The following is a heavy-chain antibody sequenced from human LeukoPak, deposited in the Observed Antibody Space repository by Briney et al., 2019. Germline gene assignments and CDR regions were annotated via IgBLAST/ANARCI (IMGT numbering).Heavy chain of an antibody. Sequence: PSETLSLTCAVYGGSFSGYYWSWIRQPPGKGLEWIGEINHSGSTNYNPSLKSRVTISVDTSKNQFSLKLSSVTAADTAVYYCARDHGPRGYCSGGSCYWFDPWGQGTLVTVSS. CDR1: GGSFSGYY. V-gene: IGHV4-34*09. CDR2: INHSGST. J-gene: IGHJ5*02. CDR3: ARDHGPRGYCSGGSCYWFDP. D-gene: IGHD2-15*01.